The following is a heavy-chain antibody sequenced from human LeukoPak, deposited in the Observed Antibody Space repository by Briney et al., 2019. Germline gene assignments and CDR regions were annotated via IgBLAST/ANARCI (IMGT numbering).Heavy chain of an antibody. D-gene: IGHD3-10*01. CDR1: GFTFSSYG. V-gene: IGHV3-30*18. CDR2: ISYDGSNK. J-gene: IGHJ6*02. CDR3: AKRMVRGVIGRIYYYGMDV. Sequence: GGSLRLSCAASGFTFSSYGMHWVRQAPGKGLEWVAVISYDGSNKYYADSVKGRFTISRDNSKNTLYLQMNSLRAEDTAVYYCAKRMVRGVIGRIYYYGMDVWGQGTMVTVSS.